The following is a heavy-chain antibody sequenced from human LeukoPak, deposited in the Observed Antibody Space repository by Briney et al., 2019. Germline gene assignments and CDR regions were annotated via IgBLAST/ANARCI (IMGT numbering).Heavy chain of an antibody. Sequence: GGSLRLSCAASGFTFSSYSMNWVRQAPGKGPEWVSSISSSSSYIYYADSVKGRFTISRDNAKNSPYLQMNSLRAEDTAVYYCAREAYSPPSVNWGQGTLVTVSS. D-gene: IGHD3-16*01. CDR3: AREAYSPPSVN. J-gene: IGHJ4*02. CDR2: ISSSSSYI. V-gene: IGHV3-21*01. CDR1: GFTFSSYS.